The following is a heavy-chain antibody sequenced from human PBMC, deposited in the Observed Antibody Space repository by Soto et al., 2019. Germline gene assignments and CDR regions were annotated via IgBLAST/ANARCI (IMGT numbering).Heavy chain of an antibody. CDR2: ISGSDGST. Sequence: GGSLRLSCAASGFTFSSYAMSWVRQAPGKGLEWVSAISGSDGSTYYADSVKGRFTISRDNSKNTLYLQMNSLRAEDTAVYYCAKSRYYDSSRYYFDYWGQGTLVTVSS. CDR3: AKSRYYDSSRYYFDY. V-gene: IGHV3-23*01. J-gene: IGHJ4*02. CDR1: GFTFSSYA. D-gene: IGHD3-22*01.